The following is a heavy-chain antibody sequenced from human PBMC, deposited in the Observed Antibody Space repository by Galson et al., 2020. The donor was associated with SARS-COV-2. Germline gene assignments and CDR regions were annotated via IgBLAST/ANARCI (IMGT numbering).Heavy chain of an antibody. CDR2: IKPDGSDK. D-gene: IGHD7-27*01. Sequence: GESLKISRVGSGFTFSIHWMSWVRQAPGKGLEWVADIKPDGSDKYYVDSVKGRFTIARDNAKNSVYLQMNSLRAEDTAMYYCARGHWGRDYWGQGTLVTVSS. CDR1: GFTFSIHW. V-gene: IGHV3-7*04. J-gene: IGHJ4*02. CDR3: ARGHWGRDY.